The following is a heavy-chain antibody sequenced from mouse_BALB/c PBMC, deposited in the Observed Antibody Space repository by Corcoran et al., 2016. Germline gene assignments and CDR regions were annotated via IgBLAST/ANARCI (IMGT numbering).Heavy chain of an antibody. Sequence: ELQLQQSGPELVKPGASVKMSCKASGYTFTSYVMHWVKQKPGQGLEWIGYINPYNDGTKYNEKFKGTATLTSDKSSSTAYMEHSGLTSEDSAVYFCARRTYFDPHYYAMDYWGQGTSVTVSS. D-gene: IGHD1-1*01. CDR1: GYTFTSYV. CDR3: ARRTYFDPHYYAMDY. J-gene: IGHJ4*01. V-gene: IGHV1S136*01. CDR2: INPYNDGT.